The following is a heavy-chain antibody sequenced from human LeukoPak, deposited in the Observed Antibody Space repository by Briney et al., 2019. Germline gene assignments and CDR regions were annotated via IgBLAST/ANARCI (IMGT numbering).Heavy chain of an antibody. J-gene: IGHJ3*02. V-gene: IGHV1-8*01. Sequence: RASVKVSCKASGYTFTSYDINRVRQATGQGLEWMGWMNPNSGNTGYAQKFQGRVTMTRNTSISTAYMELSSLRSEDTAVYYCASTYYDFWSGHPLSFDIWGQGTMVTVSS. CDR2: MNPNSGNT. D-gene: IGHD3-3*01. CDR1: GYTFTSYD. CDR3: ASTYYDFWSGHPLSFDI.